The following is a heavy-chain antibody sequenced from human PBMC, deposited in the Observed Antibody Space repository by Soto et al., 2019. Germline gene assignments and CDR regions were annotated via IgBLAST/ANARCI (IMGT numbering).Heavy chain of an antibody. J-gene: IGHJ6*03. V-gene: IGHV3-21*01. D-gene: IGHD4-4*01. CDR3: ARDQQSSFPVHYYYMDV. Sequence: GGSLRLSCAASGFTFSSYSMNWVRQAPGKGLEWVSSISSSSSYIYYADSVKGRFTISRDNAKNSLYLQMNSLRAEDTAVYYCARDQQSSFPVHYYYMDVWGKGTTVTVSS. CDR1: GFTFSSYS. CDR2: ISSSSSYI.